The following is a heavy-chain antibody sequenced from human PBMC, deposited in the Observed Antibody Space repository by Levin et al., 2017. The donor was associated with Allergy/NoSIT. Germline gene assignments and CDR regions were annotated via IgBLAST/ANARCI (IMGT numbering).Heavy chain of an antibody. CDR2: INPDSGGT. CDR1: GYTFTGYY. CDR3: AREDIVPTMRSHYNGLDV. Sequence: PGESLKISCKASGYTFTGYYIHWVRQAPGQGLEWMGWINPDSGGTNHAQKFQDWVSMTRDTSISTVYMELSRLKSDEPAVYYCAREDIVPTMRSHYNGLDVWGQGTTVTVSS. J-gene: IGHJ6*02. V-gene: IGHV1-2*04. D-gene: IGHD5-12*01.